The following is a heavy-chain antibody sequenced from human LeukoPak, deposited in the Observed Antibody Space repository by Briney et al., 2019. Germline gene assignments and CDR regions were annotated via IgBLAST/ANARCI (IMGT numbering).Heavy chain of an antibody. CDR2: ISSSSSYI. Sequence: PGGSLRLSCAASGFTFSSYSMNWVRQAPGKGLEWVSSISSSSSYIYYADSVKGRFTTSRDNAKNSLYLQMNSLRAEDTAVYYCARVLAYCGGDCYSGSDYWGQGTLVTVSS. CDR1: GFTFSSYS. D-gene: IGHD2-21*02. V-gene: IGHV3-21*01. J-gene: IGHJ4*02. CDR3: ARVLAYCGGDCYSGSDY.